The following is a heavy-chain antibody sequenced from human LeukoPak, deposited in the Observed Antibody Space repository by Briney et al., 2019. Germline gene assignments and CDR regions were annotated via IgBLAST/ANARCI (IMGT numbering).Heavy chain of an antibody. J-gene: IGHJ5*02. CDR3: AREISGVYLRGVIDWFDP. CDR1: GGSFSGYY. D-gene: IGHD3-10*01. CDR2: INHSGST. Sequence: SEALSLTCAVYGGSFSGYYWSWIRQPPGKGLEWIGEINHSGSTNYNPSLKSRVTISVDTSKNQFSLKLSSVTAADTAVYYCAREISGVYLRGVIDWFDPWGQGTLVTVSS. V-gene: IGHV4-34*01.